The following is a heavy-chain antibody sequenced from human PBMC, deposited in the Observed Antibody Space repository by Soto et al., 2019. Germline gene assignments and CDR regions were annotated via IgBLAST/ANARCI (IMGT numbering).Heavy chain of an antibody. CDR3: ARDGVHLLPAMVRGVIIGDY. D-gene: IGHD3-10*01. CDR1: GFTPTTTP. Sequence: PGGSLRLSCAGAGFTPTTTPLSWVRQPPGKGLEWVTTISGTASRTYYVDSVKGRFFISRDNSKNTVTLQMNNLTLDDTAVYYCARDGVHLLPAMVRGVIIGDYWGQGTLVTVSS. J-gene: IGHJ4*02. V-gene: IGHV3-23*01. CDR2: ISGTASRT.